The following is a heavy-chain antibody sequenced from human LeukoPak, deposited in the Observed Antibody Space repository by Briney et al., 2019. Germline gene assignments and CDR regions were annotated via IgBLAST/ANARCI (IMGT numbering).Heavy chain of an antibody. CDR2: ISAYNSNT. Sequence: ASVKVSCKASGYTFTSYGISWVRQAPGQGLELMGWISAYNSNTNYAQKLQGRVTMTTDTSTSTAYMELRSLRSDDTAVYYCARIRGCSSTSCFNPEGWFDPWGQGTLVTVSS. CDR1: GYTFTSYG. V-gene: IGHV1-18*01. D-gene: IGHD2-2*01. CDR3: ARIRGCSSTSCFNPEGWFDP. J-gene: IGHJ5*02.